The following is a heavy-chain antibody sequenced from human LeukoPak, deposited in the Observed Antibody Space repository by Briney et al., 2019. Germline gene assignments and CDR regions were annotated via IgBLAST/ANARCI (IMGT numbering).Heavy chain of an antibody. V-gene: IGHV4-38-2*01. CDR3: VRHAVGAIVDYYYYYMDV. D-gene: IGHD1-26*01. CDR2: IYHSGST. CDR1: GYSISSGYY. Sequence: SDTLSLTCAVSGYSISSGYYWGWIRQPPGKGLEWIGSIYHSGSTYYNPSLKSRVTISVDTSKNQFSLKLSSVTAADTAVYYCVRHAVGAIVDYYYYYMDVWGKGTTVTVSS. J-gene: IGHJ6*03.